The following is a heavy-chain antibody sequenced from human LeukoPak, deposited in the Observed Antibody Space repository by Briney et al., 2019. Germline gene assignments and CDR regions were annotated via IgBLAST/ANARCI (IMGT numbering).Heavy chain of an antibody. J-gene: IGHJ4*02. CDR3: ARDLEHYYDSSGYRY. CDR2: ISGSGGST. Sequence: GGSLRLSCAASGFTFSSYAMSWVRQAPGKGLEWVSAISGSGGSTYYADSVKGRFTISRDNSKNTLYLQMNSLRAEDTAVYYCARDLEHYYDSSGYRYWGQGTLVTISS. V-gene: IGHV3-23*01. D-gene: IGHD3-22*01. CDR1: GFTFSSYA.